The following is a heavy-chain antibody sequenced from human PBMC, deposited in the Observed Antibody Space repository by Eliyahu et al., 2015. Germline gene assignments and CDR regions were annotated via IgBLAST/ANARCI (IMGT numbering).Heavy chain of an antibody. CDR2: IYYSGST. CDR1: GXXISSYY. J-gene: IGHJ4*02. V-gene: IGHV4-59*01. CDR3: ARETAAAGFDY. D-gene: IGHD6-13*01. Sequence: QVQLQESGPGLVKPSETLSLXXTVXGXXISSYYWSWIRQPPGKGLEWIGYIYYSGSTNYNPSLKSRVTISVDTSKNQFSLKLSSVTAADTAVYYCARETAAAGFDYWGQGTLVTVSS.